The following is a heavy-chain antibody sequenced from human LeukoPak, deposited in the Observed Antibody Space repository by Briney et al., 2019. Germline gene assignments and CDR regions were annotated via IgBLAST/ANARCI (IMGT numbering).Heavy chain of an antibody. CDR3: TTDPGRGLGGY. V-gene: IGHV3-15*01. CDR2: IKSKTDGGTT. J-gene: IGHJ4*02. D-gene: IGHD3-16*01. CDR1: GFTFSNAW. Sequence: GRSLRLSCAASGFTFSNAWMTWVRQAPGKGLEWVGHIKSKTDGGTTDYAAPVKGRFTISRDDSKYTLYLQINSLKTEDTAIYYCTTDPGRGLGGYWGQGTLVTVSS.